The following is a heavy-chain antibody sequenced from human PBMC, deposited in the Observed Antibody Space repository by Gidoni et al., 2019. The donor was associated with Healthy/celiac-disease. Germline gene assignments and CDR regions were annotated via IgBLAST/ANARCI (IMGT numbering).Heavy chain of an antibody. D-gene: IGHD3-3*01. CDR3: ARADFWSGYYIDY. J-gene: IGHJ4*02. CDR2: IYYSGST. CDR1: GCSISSYY. V-gene: IGHV4-59*01. Sequence: QVQLQESGPGLVKPSETLSLTCTVSGCSISSYYWSWIRQPPGKGLEWIGYIYYSGSTNYNPSLKSRVTISVDTSKNQFSLKLSSVTAADTAVYYCARADFWSGYYIDYWGQGTLVTVSS.